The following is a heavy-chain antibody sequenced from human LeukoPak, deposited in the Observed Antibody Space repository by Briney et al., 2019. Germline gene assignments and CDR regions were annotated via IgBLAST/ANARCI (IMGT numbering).Heavy chain of an antibody. CDR3: AKGFKGPVACPLDY. Sequence: PGGSLRLSCAASGFTFSSYAMSWVRQAPGKGLEWVSATSGSGGSTYYADSVKGRFTISRDNSKNTLYLQMNSLRAEDTAVYYCAKGFKGPVACPLDYWGQGTLVTVSS. CDR1: GFTFSSYA. D-gene: IGHD6-19*01. CDR2: TSGSGGST. V-gene: IGHV3-23*01. J-gene: IGHJ4*02.